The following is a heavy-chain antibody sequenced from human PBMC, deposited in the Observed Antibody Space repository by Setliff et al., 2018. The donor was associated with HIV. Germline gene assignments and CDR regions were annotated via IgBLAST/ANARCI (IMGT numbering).Heavy chain of an antibody. CDR3: ARALAGGSGWNYFDL. V-gene: IGHV4-59*11. CDR2: IYYSGST. J-gene: IGHJ4*02. Sequence: LTCTVSGGSISSHYWGWIRQPPGKGLEWIGYIYYSGSTNYNPSLKSRVTISVDTSKKQFSLKLSSVTAAATAVYFCARALAGGSGWNYFDLWGPGTLVTVSS. CDR1: GGSISSHY. D-gene: IGHD6-19*01.